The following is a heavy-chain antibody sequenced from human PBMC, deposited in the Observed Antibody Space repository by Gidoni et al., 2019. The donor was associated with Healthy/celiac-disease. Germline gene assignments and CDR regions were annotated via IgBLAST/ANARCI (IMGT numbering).Heavy chain of an antibody. CDR3: ARHSITMIVVVNGNAFDI. D-gene: IGHD3-22*01. J-gene: IGHJ3*02. V-gene: IGHV4-39*01. Sequence: STYYNPSLKSRVTISVDTSKNQFSLKLSSVTAADTAVCYCARHSITMIVVVNGNAFDIWGQGTMVTVSS. CDR2: ST.